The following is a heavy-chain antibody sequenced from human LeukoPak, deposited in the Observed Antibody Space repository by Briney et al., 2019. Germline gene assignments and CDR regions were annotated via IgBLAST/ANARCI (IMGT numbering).Heavy chain of an antibody. CDR3: ARSLDNYYGMDV. Sequence: PGGSLRLSCAASGFTFSSYGMHWVRQAPGKGLEWVAVISYDGSNKYYADSVKGRFTISRDNSKNTLYLQMNSLRAEDTAVYYCARSLDNYYGMDVWGQGTTVTVSS. D-gene: IGHD2-2*03. CDR1: GFTFSSYG. J-gene: IGHJ6*02. V-gene: IGHV3-30*03. CDR2: ISYDGSNK.